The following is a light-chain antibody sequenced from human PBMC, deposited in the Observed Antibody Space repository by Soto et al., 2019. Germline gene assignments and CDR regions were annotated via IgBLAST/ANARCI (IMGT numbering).Light chain of an antibody. J-gene: IGLJ2*01. CDR3: LLYYGGAQVL. Sequence: QTVVTQEPSLTVSPGGTVTLTCASSAGAVTSAYYTNWLQQKPGQAPRALIYSTSEKHSWTPARVSGSLLGGKAALTLSAAQPEDEADYYCLLYYGGAQVLFGGGTKLTFL. CDR2: STS. V-gene: IGLV7-43*01. CDR1: AGAVTSAYY.